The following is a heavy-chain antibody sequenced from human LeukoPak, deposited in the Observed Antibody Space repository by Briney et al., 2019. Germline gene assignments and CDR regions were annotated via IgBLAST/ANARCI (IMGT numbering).Heavy chain of an antibody. CDR1: GFTFSSYW. Sequence: PGGSLRLSCAASGFTFSSYWMSWVRQAPGKGLEWVANIKQDGSEKYYVDSVKGRFTISRDNAKNSLYLQMNSLRAEDTAVYYCARSGYSGYDYLFFEYWGQGTLVTVSS. V-gene: IGHV3-7*01. D-gene: IGHD5-12*01. CDR3: ARSGYSGYDYLFFEY. CDR2: IKQDGSEK. J-gene: IGHJ4*02.